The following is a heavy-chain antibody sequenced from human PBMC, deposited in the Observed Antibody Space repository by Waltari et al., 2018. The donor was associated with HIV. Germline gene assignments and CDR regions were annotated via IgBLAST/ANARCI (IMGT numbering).Heavy chain of an antibody. CDR1: GFNFRFSA. D-gene: IGHD3-10*01. Sequence: VQILESGGGLSKPGGSLRLYCVVSGFNFRFSAMSWNRQAPGKGLEGVSRTRWSGGDVSYADSVKGGLNQSRNNSKKAAYLQMKNLRDENTAVYVCARSGVGEWVVRGWVMDLWGRGTPVTVSS. J-gene: IGHJ2*01. V-gene: IGHV3-11*01. CDR2: TRWSGGDV. CDR3: ARSGVGEWVVRGWVMDL.